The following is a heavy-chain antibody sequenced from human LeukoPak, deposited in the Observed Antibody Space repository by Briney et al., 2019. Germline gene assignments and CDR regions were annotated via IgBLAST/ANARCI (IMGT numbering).Heavy chain of an antibody. J-gene: IGHJ4*02. D-gene: IGHD3-3*01. V-gene: IGHV3-30*02. CDR3: AKGDYDFWSGYYDY. CDR2: IRYDGSNK. Sequence: GGSLRLSCAASGFTFSSYGMHWVRQAPGKGLEWVAFIRYDGSNKYHADSVKGRFTISRDNSKNTLYLQMNSLRAEDTAVYYCAKGDYDFWSGYYDYWGQGTLVTVSS. CDR1: GFTFSSYG.